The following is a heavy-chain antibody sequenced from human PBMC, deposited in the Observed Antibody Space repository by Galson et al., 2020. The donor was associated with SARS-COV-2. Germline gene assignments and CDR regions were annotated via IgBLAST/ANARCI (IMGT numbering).Heavy chain of an antibody. CDR1: GFTFSDCA. CDR2: IWYDGRNK. V-gene: IGHV3-33*01. CDR3: ARDAALGMIRGVGHFDY. Sequence: PGGSLRLSCAVSGFTFSDCAMHWVRQAPGKGLEWVAVIWYDGRNKYYADSVKGRFTISRDNAKNSLYLQMNSLRAEDTAVYYCARDAALGMIRGVGHFDYWGQGTLVTVSS. D-gene: IGHD3-10*01. J-gene: IGHJ4*02.